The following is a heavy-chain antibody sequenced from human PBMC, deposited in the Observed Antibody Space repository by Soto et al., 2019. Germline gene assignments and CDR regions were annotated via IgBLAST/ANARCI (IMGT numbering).Heavy chain of an antibody. CDR1: GFSLSSSGVG. CDR3: AHRPNDFWSGSEGYYFDY. D-gene: IGHD3-3*01. J-gene: IGHJ4*02. Sequence: SGPTLVNPTQTLTLTCTFSGFSLSSSGVGVGWIRQPPGKALEWLALIYWDGDKRYSPSLKSRLTITKDTSKSQVILTMTNMDPADTATYYCAHRPNDFWSGSEGYYFDYWGQGTLVTVSS. CDR2: IYWDGDK. V-gene: IGHV2-5*02.